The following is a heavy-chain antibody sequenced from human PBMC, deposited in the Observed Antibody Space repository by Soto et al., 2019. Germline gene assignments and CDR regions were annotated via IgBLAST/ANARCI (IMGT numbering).Heavy chain of an antibody. Sequence: QVQLVQSGAEVKKPGASVKVSCKASGNTFTGYYMHWVRQAPGQGLEWMGWINPNSGVTYYAQKVQGRVTRTSDTSISTAYMEMIRLRSDDTAVYYCARKGLAAKMFDPWGQGTLVTVSS. CDR1: GNTFTGYY. D-gene: IGHD2-15*01. CDR2: INPNSGVT. V-gene: IGHV1-2*02. J-gene: IGHJ5*02. CDR3: ARKGLAAKMFDP.